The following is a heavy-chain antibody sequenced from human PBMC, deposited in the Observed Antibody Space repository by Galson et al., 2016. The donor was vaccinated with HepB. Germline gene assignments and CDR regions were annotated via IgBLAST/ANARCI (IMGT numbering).Heavy chain of an antibody. Sequence: ETLSLTCTVSGGSITNRSYYWGWVRQPPGKGLEWVGSLSYSGSTYYNPSLKSRATISVDTSKNHFSLKLRSVTAADTAVYFCVTGVSSSGSWFDPWGQGTLVTVSS. CDR2: LSYSGST. J-gene: IGHJ5*02. V-gene: IGHV4-39*07. CDR3: VTGVSSSGSWFDP. CDR1: GGSITNRSYY. D-gene: IGHD3-22*01.